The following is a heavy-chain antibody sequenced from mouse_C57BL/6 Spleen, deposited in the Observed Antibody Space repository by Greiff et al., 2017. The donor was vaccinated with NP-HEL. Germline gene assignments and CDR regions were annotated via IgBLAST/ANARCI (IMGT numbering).Heavy chain of an antibody. V-gene: IGHV1-69*01. D-gene: IGHD1-1*01. CDR3: ARTVLRTLYAMDY. Sequence: QVQLQQPGAELVMPGASVKLSCKASGYTFTSYWMHWVKQRPGQGLEWIGEIDPSDSYTNYNQKFKGKSTLTVDKSSSTAYMQLSSLTSEDSAVYCCARTVLRTLYAMDYWGQGTSVTVSS. CDR1: GYTFTSYW. CDR2: IDPSDSYT. J-gene: IGHJ4*01.